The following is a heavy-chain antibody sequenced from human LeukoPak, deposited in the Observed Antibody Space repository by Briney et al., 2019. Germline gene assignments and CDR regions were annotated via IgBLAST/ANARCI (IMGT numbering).Heavy chain of an antibody. D-gene: IGHD6-19*01. J-gene: IGHJ3*02. CDR2: ISSSGSTI. CDR1: GFTFSSYE. V-gene: IGHV3-48*03. Sequence: GGSLRLSCAASGFTFSSYEMNWVRQAPGKGLEWVSYISSSGSTIYYADSVKGRFTISRDNAKNSLYLQMNSLRAEDTAVYYCARDAEQWLFAFDIWGQGTMVTVSS. CDR3: ARDAEQWLFAFDI.